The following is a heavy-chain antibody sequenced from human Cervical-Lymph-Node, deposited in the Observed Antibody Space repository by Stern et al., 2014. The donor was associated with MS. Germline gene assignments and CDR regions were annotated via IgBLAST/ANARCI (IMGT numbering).Heavy chain of an antibody. D-gene: IGHD3-22*01. CDR1: GFTFSSYS. CDR2: ISSSSSYI. J-gene: IGHJ4*02. Sequence: EVQLVESGGGLVKPGGSLRLSCAASGFTFSSYSMNWVRQAPGKGLEWVSSISSSSSYIYYADSVKGRFTISRDNANNSLYLQMNSLRAEDTAVYYCARDDHYYDSSGYVWGQGTLVTVSS. V-gene: IGHV3-21*01. CDR3: ARDDHYYDSSGYV.